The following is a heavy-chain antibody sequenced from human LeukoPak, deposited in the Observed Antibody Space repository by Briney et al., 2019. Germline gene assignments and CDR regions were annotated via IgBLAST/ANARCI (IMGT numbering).Heavy chain of an antibody. J-gene: IGHJ4*02. CDR2: ISSSSSYI. Sequence: GGSLRLSCAASGLTFSSYSMNWVRQAPGKGLEWVSSISSSSSYIYYADSVKGRFTISRDNAKNSLYLQMNSLRAEDTAVYYCARGLTIIAVAGRDDYWGQGTLVTVSS. CDR1: GLTFSSYS. D-gene: IGHD6-19*01. CDR3: ARGLTIIAVAGRDDY. V-gene: IGHV3-21*01.